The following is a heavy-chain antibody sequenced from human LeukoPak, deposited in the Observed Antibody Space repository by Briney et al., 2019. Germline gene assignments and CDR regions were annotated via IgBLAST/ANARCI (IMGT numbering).Heavy chain of an antibody. CDR1: GFTFSSYS. Sequence: PGGSLRLSCAASGFTFSSYSMNWVRQAPGKGLEWVSSISSSSSYIYYADSVKGRFTISRDNAKNSLYLQMNSLRAEDTAVYYCARDTVTNSSSSLKRLVKFDYWGQGTLVTVSS. J-gene: IGHJ4*02. V-gene: IGHV3-21*01. D-gene: IGHD6-13*01. CDR3: ARDTVTNSSSSLKRLVKFDY. CDR2: ISSSSSYI.